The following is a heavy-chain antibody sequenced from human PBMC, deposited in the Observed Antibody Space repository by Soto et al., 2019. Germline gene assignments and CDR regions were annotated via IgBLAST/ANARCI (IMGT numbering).Heavy chain of an antibody. CDR3: ARDYYDSSGFDY. D-gene: IGHD3-22*01. V-gene: IGHV3-30*03. Sequence: SLRLSCAAYGVTFSSYGMHWVRQAPGKGLEWVAVILYDGTKKYYADSMKGRFTISRDNSKNTLYLQMNSLRAEDTAVYYCARDYYDSSGFDYWGQGTLVTVSS. CDR2: ILYDGTKK. CDR1: GVTFSSYG. J-gene: IGHJ4*02.